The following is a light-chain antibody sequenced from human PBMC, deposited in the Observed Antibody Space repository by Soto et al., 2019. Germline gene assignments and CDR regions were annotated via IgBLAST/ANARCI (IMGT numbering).Light chain of an antibody. CDR1: NSNIGSPYG. CDR2: GND. J-gene: IGLJ1*01. Sequence: QSVLTQPPSVSGAPGQTVTISCTGSNSNIGSPYGVHWYQQVPGKAPKLLIYGNDNRPSGVPDRFSGSKSASSASLAITGVQAEDGGDYYCQSYDRTLRGYVFGTGTKVTAL. CDR3: QSYDRTLRGYV. V-gene: IGLV1-40*01.